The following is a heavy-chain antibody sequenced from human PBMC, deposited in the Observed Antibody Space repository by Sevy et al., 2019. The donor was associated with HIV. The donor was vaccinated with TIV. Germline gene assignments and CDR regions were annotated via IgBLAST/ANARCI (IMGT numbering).Heavy chain of an antibody. J-gene: IGHJ4*02. D-gene: IGHD4-17*01. CDR2: ITSSAANK. CDR1: GFTFSSYE. V-gene: IGHV3-48*03. CDR3: VRDLPPSATTVAHFDY. Sequence: GGSLRLSCAASGFTFSSYEMNWVRQAPGEGPEWVSSITSSAANKYYSDSVKARFTISRDNAKNSLFLQMNSLRAEDTAVYYCVRDLPPSATTVAHFDYWGQGTLVTVSS.